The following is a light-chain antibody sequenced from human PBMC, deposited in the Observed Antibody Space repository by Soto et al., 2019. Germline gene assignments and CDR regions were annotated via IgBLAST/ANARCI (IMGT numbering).Light chain of an antibody. V-gene: IGKV1-8*01. Sequence: AIRMTQSPSSFAASTGDRVTITCRASQSISSYLNWYQQKPGKVPKLLIYAASTLQSGVPSRFSGSGSGRDFTLTISSLQSEDFATYYCQQLRMYPSNFGGGKRREIK. CDR2: AAS. CDR1: QSISSY. J-gene: IGKJ5*01. CDR3: QQLRMYPSN.